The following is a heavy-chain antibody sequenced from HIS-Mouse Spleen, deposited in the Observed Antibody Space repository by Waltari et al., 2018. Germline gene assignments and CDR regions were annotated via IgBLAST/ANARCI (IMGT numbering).Heavy chain of an antibody. CDR1: GGSIRSSSYY. Sequence: QLQLQESGPGLVKPSETLSLTCTVSGGSIRSSSYYWGWIRQPPGKGLAWIGSFSYRRRTCYNPSLKMRVTISVDTSKNQFSLKLSSVTAADTAVYYCAREIPYSSSWYDWYFDLWGRGTLVTVSS. CDR2: FSYRRRT. CDR3: AREIPYSSSWYDWYFDL. V-gene: IGHV4-39*07. D-gene: IGHD6-13*01. J-gene: IGHJ2*01.